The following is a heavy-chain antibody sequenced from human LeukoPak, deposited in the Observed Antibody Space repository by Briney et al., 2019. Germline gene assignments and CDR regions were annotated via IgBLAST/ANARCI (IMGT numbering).Heavy chain of an antibody. CDR2: IIPIFGTA. CDR1: GGTFSSYA. Sequence: SVTVSCKASGGTFSSYAISWVRQAPGQGLEWMGGIIPIFGTANYAQKFQGRVTITADESTSTAYMELSSLRSEDTAVYYCARLHPVQGYRESGYYYYYGMDVWGKGTTVTVSS. V-gene: IGHV1-69*01. CDR3: ARLHPVQGYRESGYYYYYGMDV. J-gene: IGHJ6*04. D-gene: IGHD5-18*01.